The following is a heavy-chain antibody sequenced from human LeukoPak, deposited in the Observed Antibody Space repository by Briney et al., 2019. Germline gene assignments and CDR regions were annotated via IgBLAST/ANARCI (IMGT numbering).Heavy chain of an antibody. V-gene: IGHV4-39*01. J-gene: IGHJ4*02. CDR2: IYYSGST. CDR3: ARHEEQLPLDH. CDR1: GGSISSSSYY. Sequence: SETLSLTCTVSGGSISSSSYYWGWIRQPPGKGLEWIGSIYYSGSTYYNPSLKSRVTISVDTSKNQFSLKLSSVTAADTAVYYCARHEEQLPLDHWGQGTLVTVSS. D-gene: IGHD6-13*01.